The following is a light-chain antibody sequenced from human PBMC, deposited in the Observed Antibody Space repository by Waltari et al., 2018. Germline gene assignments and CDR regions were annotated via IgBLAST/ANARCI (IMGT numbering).Light chain of an antibody. CDR2: DAS. CDR1: QSVGSY. CDR3: QQRNTWWT. V-gene: IGKV3-11*01. J-gene: IGKJ1*01. Sequence: EIVLTQSPATLSLSPGERATLYCRASQSVGSYLAWYQQRPGQAPRLLISDASNRATGIPARFSGSGSETDFTLTISSLEPEDFAVYYCQQRNTWWTFGQGTKVEIK.